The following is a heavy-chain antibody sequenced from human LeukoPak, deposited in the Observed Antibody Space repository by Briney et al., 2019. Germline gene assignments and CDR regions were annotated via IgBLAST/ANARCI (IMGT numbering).Heavy chain of an antibody. D-gene: IGHD1-1*01. V-gene: IGHV4-30-2*01. CDR1: GGSISSGGYS. J-gene: IGHJ3*02. CDR3: ARGYLRPIDAFDI. Sequence: SQTLSLTCAVSGGSISSGGYSWSWIRQPPGKGLEWIGSIYHSGSTYYNPSLKSRVTISVDRSKNQFSLKLSSVTAADTAVYYCARGYLRPIDAFDIWGQGTMVTVSS. CDR2: IYHSGST.